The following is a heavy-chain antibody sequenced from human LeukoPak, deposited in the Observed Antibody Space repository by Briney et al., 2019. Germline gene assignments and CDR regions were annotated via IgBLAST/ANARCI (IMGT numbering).Heavy chain of an antibody. CDR2: IYPGDSDT. CDR3: ARHGSGGAYCGGDCYSWYFDL. Sequence: GESLKISCKGSGYSFTSYWIGWVRQMPGKGLEWMGIIYPGDSDTRYSSSFQGQVTISADKSISTAYLQWSSLKASDTAMYYCARHGSGGAYCGGDCYSWYFDLWGRGTLVTVSS. CDR1: GYSFTSYW. D-gene: IGHD2-21*02. V-gene: IGHV5-51*01. J-gene: IGHJ2*01.